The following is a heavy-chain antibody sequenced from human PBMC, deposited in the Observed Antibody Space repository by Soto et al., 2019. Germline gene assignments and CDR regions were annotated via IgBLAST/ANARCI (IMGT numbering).Heavy chain of an antibody. J-gene: IGHJ4*02. Sequence: QVQLVESGGGVVQPGRSLRLSCAASGFTFSSYGMHWVRQAPGKGLEWVAVISYDGSNKYYADSVKGRFTISRDNYKNTLYLQMNSLRAEDTAVYYCAKDLLGYCSGGSCYGIDYWGQGTLVTVSS. D-gene: IGHD2-15*01. CDR3: AKDLLGYCSGGSCYGIDY. CDR1: GFTFSSYG. CDR2: ISYDGSNK. V-gene: IGHV3-30*18.